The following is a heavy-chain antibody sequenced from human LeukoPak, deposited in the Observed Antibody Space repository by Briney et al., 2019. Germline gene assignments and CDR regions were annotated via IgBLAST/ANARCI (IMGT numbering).Heavy chain of an antibody. CDR2: INPNSGGT. CDR3: ARVTPSGYYYDSSGPGGY. D-gene: IGHD3-22*01. CDR1: GYTFTGYY. V-gene: IGHV1-2*02. J-gene: IGHJ4*02. Sequence: ASVTVSCKASGYTFTGYYMHWVQQAPGQGLEWMGWINPNSGGTNYAQKFQGRVTMTRDTSISTAYMELSRLRSDDTAVYYCARVTPSGYYYDSSGPGGYWGQGTLVTVSS.